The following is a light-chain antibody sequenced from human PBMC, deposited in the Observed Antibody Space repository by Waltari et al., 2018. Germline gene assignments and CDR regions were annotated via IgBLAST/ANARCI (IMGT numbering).Light chain of an antibody. CDR1: SSDVGGHDY. J-gene: IGLJ2*01. CDR2: DVT. Sequence: QSALSQPASVSGSPGQSITISCTGASSDVGGHDYVSWYQQHPGKAPNLIIRDVTTRPSGVSNRFSGPKSGNTASLTISGLQAEDEADYYCSSYSTSSSLILFGEGTKVTVL. V-gene: IGLV2-14*03. CDR3: SSYSTSSSLIL.